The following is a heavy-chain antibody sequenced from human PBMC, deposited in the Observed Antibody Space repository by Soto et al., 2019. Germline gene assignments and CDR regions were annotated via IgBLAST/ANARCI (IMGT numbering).Heavy chain of an antibody. J-gene: IGHJ4*02. CDR3: ARGITLPNPLDY. CDR1: GYTFTSYA. Sequence: ASVKVSCKASGYTFTSYAMHWVRQAPGQRLEWIGWINAGNGNTKYSQKFQGRVTITRDTSASTAYMELSSLRSEDTAVYYCARGITLPNPLDYWGQGTLVTVSS. D-gene: IGHD1-20*01. V-gene: IGHV1-3*01. CDR2: INAGNGNT.